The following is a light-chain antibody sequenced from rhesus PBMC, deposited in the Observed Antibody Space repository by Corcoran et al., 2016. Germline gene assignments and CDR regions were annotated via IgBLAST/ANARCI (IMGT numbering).Light chain of an antibody. CDR1: SSDIGGYNY. CDR3: CSYAGSYTHS. J-gene: IGLJ1*01. Sequence: QAALTQPRSVSGSPGQSVTISCTGTSSDIGGYNYVSWYQQHPGTAPKLMIYEVSKRPSGVSDRFSGAKSGNTASLTISGLQAEDEADYYCCSYAGSYTHSFGAGTRLTVL. V-gene: IGLV2-32*01. CDR2: EVS.